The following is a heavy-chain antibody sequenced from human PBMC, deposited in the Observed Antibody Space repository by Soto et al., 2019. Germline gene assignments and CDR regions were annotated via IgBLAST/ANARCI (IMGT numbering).Heavy chain of an antibody. CDR2: IYYSGST. J-gene: IGHJ4*02. CDR3: ARCLYDYVWGSYRIFDY. V-gene: IGHV4-31*03. Sequence: QVQLQESGPGLVKPSQTLSLTCTVSGGSISSGGYYWSWIRQHPGKGLEWIGYIYYSGSTYYNPSPKSRVTISVDTSKNQFSLKLSSVTAADTAVYYCARCLYDYVWGSYRIFDYWGQGTLVTVSS. D-gene: IGHD3-16*02. CDR1: GGSISSGGYY.